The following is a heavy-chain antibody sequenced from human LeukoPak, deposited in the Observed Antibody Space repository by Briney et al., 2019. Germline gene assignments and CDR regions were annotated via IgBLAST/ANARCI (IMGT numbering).Heavy chain of an antibody. Sequence: GASVKVSCEASGYTFTGYYMHWVRQAPGQGLEWMGIINPSGGSTSYAQKFQGRVTMTRDTSTSTVYMELSSLRSEDTAVYYCATLEYDGSTFADYWGQGTLVTVSS. CDR1: GYTFTGYY. J-gene: IGHJ4*02. D-gene: IGHD2/OR15-2a*01. CDR3: ATLEYDGSTFADY. V-gene: IGHV1-46*03. CDR2: INPSGGST.